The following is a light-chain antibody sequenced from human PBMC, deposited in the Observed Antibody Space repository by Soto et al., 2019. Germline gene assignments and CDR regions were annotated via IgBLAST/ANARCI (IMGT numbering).Light chain of an antibody. CDR3: QQYANSPVP. CDR2: GAS. CDR1: QSVGPY. Sequence: EIVVTQSPGTLSLAPGGRASLSCRASQSVGPYLAWYQQKPGQAPRLLIYGASSRATGIPDRFSGSGSGTDFALTISRLEPEDFAVYFCQQYANSPVPFGPGTKVDIK. V-gene: IGKV3-20*01. J-gene: IGKJ3*01.